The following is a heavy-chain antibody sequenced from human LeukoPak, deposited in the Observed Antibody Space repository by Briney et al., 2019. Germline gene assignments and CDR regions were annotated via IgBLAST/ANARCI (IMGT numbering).Heavy chain of an antibody. CDR3: ARDQRTYYYDSPLGY. J-gene: IGHJ4*02. CDR2: IWYDGSNK. CDR1: GFTFSSYG. Sequence: GGSLRLSCAASGFTFSSYGMHWVRQAPGKGLEWVAVIWYDGSNKYYADSMKGRFTISRDNSKNTLYLQMNSLRAEDTAVYYCARDQRTYYYDSPLGYWGQGTLVTVSS. V-gene: IGHV3-33*01. D-gene: IGHD3-22*01.